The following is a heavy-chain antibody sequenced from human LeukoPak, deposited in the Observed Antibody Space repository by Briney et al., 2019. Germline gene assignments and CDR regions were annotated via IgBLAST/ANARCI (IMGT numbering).Heavy chain of an antibody. CDR1: GFSVSTKY. Sequence: GGSLRLSCAASGFSVSTKYMSWVRQPPGEGLEWVSLMYSGGRTYYTDSAKGLFTISRDNSKNTLYLQMNRLRAEDTAVYYCARGDSSGSYFDYWGQGTLATVSS. CDR3: ARGDSSGSYFDY. D-gene: IGHD6-25*01. V-gene: IGHV3-53*01. J-gene: IGHJ4*02. CDR2: MYSGGRT.